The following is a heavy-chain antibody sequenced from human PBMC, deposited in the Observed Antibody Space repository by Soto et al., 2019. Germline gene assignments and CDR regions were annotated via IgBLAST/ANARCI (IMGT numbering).Heavy chain of an antibody. CDR1: GFTFSSYG. J-gene: IGHJ6*02. CDR2: ISYDGSNK. D-gene: IGHD3-10*01. V-gene: IGHV3-30*18. Sequence: PEGSLRLSCAASGFTFSSYGMHWVRQAPGKGLEWVAVISYDGSNKYYADSVKGRFTISRDNSKNTLYLQMNSLRAEDTAVYYCAKDRGFGESTAPYYYYGMDVWGQGTTVTVSS. CDR3: AKDRGFGESTAPYYYYGMDV.